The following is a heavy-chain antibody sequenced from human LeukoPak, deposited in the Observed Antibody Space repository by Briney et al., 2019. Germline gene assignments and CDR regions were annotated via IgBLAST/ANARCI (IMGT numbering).Heavy chain of an antibody. CDR1: GFSLNIYA. CDR3: AKDQSMIVLYYFDY. CDR2: ISYDGSNK. D-gene: IGHD3-22*01. Sequence: PGGSLRLSCTASGFSLNIYAMNWVRQAPGKGLEWVAVISYDGSNKYYADSVKGRFTISRDNSKNTLYLQMNSLRAEDTAVYYCAKDQSMIVLYYFDYWGQGTLVTVSS. J-gene: IGHJ4*02. V-gene: IGHV3-30*18.